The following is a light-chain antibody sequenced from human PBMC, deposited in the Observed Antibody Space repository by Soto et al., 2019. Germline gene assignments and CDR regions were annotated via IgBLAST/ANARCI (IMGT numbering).Light chain of an antibody. J-gene: IGKJ2*01. CDR3: QQYGSSRYT. CDR2: GES. CDR1: QSVKSH. Sequence: EIVMTQSPATLSVSPGERATLSCRASQSVKSHLAWYQQKPGQAPRLLIYGESTRATGIPARFSGSRSGTDFTLTISRLEPEDFAVYYCQQYGSSRYTFGQGTKLEIK. V-gene: IGKV3-15*01.